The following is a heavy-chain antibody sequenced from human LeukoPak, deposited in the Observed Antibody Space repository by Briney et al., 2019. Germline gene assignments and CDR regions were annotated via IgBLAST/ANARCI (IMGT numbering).Heavy chain of an antibody. CDR2: INPSGGAP. D-gene: IGHD4-17*01. CDR1: GYTFTSYF. V-gene: IGHV1-46*01. CDR3: ARVRDYGEYNDAFDI. Sequence: GASVKVSCKASGYTFTSYFIHWVRQAPGQGLEWMGIINPSGGAPRNVQKFQGRGTMTRDTSTSTIYMELSSLRSEDTAVYYCARVRDYGEYNDAFDIWGQGTMVSVSS. J-gene: IGHJ3*02.